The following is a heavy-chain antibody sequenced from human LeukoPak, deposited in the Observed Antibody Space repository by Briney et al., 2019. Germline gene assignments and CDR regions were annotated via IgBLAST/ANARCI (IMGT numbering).Heavy chain of an antibody. V-gene: IGHV4-30-4*08. D-gene: IGHD1-14*01. CDR1: GVSISSGDYY. J-gene: IGHJ4*02. CDR2: IYYSGST. Sequence: SQTLSLTCTVSGVSISSGDYYWSWIRQPPGKGLEWIGYIYYSGSTYYNPSLKSRVTISVDTTKNQFSLKLSSVTAADTAVYYCARERGEPPYADYWGQGTLVTVSS. CDR3: ARERGEPPYADY.